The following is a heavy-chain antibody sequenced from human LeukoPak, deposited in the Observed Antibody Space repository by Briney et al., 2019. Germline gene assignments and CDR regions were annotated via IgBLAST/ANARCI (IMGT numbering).Heavy chain of an antibody. CDR2: IYPGDSDT. Sequence: GESLKISCKGSGYSFTSYWIDWGRQMPGKGLEWMGIIYPGDSDTRYSPSFQGQVTISADKSISTAYLQWSSLKASDTAMYYCARQYCSSTSCYRHYYYYYMDVWGKGTTVTVSS. CDR3: ARQYCSSTSCYRHYYYYYMDV. J-gene: IGHJ6*03. D-gene: IGHD2-2*01. V-gene: IGHV5-51*01. CDR1: GYSFTSYW.